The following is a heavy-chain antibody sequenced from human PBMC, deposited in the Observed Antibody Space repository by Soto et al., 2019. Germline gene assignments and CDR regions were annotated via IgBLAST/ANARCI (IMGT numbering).Heavy chain of an antibody. CDR2: INPITGGT. CDR1: GYTFTSYY. D-gene: IGHD3-22*01. V-gene: IGHV1-2*02. Sequence: ASVKVSCKASGYTFTSYYIHWVREAPGQGLEWMGWINPITGGTNYAPKFQGRVTMTRDTSITTAYMELSRLRSDDTAVYYCARNYYDSSDRDYLDYWGQGTPVTVSS. CDR3: ARNYYDSSDRDYLDY. J-gene: IGHJ4*02.